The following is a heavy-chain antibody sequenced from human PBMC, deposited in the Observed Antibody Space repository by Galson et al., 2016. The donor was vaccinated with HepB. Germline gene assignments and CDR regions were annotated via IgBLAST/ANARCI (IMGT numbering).Heavy chain of an antibody. D-gene: IGHD5-12*01. CDR3: ARDTKDEKNSGYEPDY. V-gene: IGHV1-46*01. CDR2: INPSGGST. J-gene: IGHJ4*02. CDR1: GYTFTKYY. Sequence: SVKVSCKASGYTFTKYYVKWVRQAPGQGLEWVGIINPSGGSTSYAQKFQGRVTMTRDTSTSTVYMELSSLRSEDTAVYYCARDTKDEKNSGYEPDYWGQGTLVALSS.